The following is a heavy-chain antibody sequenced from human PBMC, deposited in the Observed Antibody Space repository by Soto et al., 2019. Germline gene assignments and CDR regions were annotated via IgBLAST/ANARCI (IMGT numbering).Heavy chain of an antibody. CDR1: GFAFDNYA. V-gene: IGHV3-23*01. CDR3: AKSKTDLRVTVFGLFIVSDF. J-gene: IGHJ4*02. CDR2: ISGSGGTT. D-gene: IGHD3-3*01. Sequence: EVQVLESGGGLVQPGGSRRLSCAASGFAFDNYAMIWVRQAPGKGLKWVSGISGSGGTTYYADSVKGRFTISRDNSKNTVFLQMNSLRAEDTAVYYCAKSKTDLRVTVFGLFIVSDFWGQGSLVTVSS.